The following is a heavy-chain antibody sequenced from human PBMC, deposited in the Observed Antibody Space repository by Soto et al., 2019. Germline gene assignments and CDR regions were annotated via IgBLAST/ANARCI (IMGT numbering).Heavy chain of an antibody. Sequence: QVQLVQSGAEVKKPGSSVKVSCKASGGTFSSYAISWVRQAPGQGLEWMGGIIPIFGTANYAQKFQGRVTITADESTSTAYTELSSLRSEDTAVYYCARGNYYDSSGYYHRFDYWGQGTLVTVSS. V-gene: IGHV1-69*01. J-gene: IGHJ4*02. D-gene: IGHD3-22*01. CDR3: ARGNYYDSSGYYHRFDY. CDR2: IIPIFGTA. CDR1: GGTFSSYA.